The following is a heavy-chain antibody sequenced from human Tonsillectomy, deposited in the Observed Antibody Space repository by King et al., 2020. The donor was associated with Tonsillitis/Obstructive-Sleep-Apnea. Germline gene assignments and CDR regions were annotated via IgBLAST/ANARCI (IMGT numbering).Heavy chain of an antibody. CDR1: GFTFSSYG. D-gene: IGHD6-19*01. Sequence: VQLVESGGGVVQPGTSLRLSCASSGFTFSSYGMHWVRQAPGKGLEWVAVIWDDERNKQYGDSVKGRFTISRDNSKNTRYLQMKSLRVEDTAVYYCARVKEQWLSRGCNSLEMWGQGTMVTVS. CDR2: IWDDERNK. CDR3: ARVKEQWLSRGCNSLEM. V-gene: IGHV3-33*01. J-gene: IGHJ3*02.